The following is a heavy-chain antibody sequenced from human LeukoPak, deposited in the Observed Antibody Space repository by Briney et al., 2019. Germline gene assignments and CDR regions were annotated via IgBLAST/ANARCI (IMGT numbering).Heavy chain of an antibody. V-gene: IGHV4-59*01. D-gene: IGHD1-7*01. CDR1: GVSISSYY. CDR2: IYYSGST. Sequence: SETLSLTCTVSGVSISSYYWSWIRQPPGKGLEWIGYIYYSGSTNYNPSLKSRVTISVDTSKNQFSLKLSSVTAADTAVYYCARDNWNYGSSMDVWGQGTTVTVSS. J-gene: IGHJ6*02. CDR3: ARDNWNYGSSMDV.